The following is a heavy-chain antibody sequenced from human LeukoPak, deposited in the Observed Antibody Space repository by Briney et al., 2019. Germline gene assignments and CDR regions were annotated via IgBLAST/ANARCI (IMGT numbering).Heavy chain of an antibody. Sequence: GGCLRLSCAASGFTFSSYWMHWVRQAPGKGLEWVAVISYDGSNKYYGDSVKGRFTISRDNSKNTLYLQMNSLRAEDTAVYYCARGNYDFWSATDYWGQGTLVTVSS. V-gene: IGHV3-30-3*01. D-gene: IGHD3-3*01. CDR2: ISYDGSNK. CDR3: ARGNYDFWSATDY. CDR1: GFTFSSYW. J-gene: IGHJ4*02.